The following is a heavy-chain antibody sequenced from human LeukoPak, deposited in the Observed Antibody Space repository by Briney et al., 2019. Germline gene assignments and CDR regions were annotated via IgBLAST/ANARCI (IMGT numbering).Heavy chain of an antibody. D-gene: IGHD2-2*01. CDR1: GFTFSSYG. CDR2: ISSSGGSI. V-gene: IGHV3-48*04. Sequence: PGGSLRLSCAASGFTFSSYGMHWVRQAPGKGLEWISYISSSGGSIYYADSVKGRFSISRDNAKNSLYLHMNSLRAEDTAVYYCAREYLYYFDYWGQGTPVTVSS. CDR3: AREYLYYFDY. J-gene: IGHJ4*02.